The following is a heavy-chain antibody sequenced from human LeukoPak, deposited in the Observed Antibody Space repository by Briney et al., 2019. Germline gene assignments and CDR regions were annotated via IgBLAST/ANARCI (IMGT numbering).Heavy chain of an antibody. CDR3: ARGPEMIAARQNAFDI. J-gene: IGHJ3*02. V-gene: IGHV1-2*02. D-gene: IGHD6-6*01. CDR2: INPNSGGT. Sequence: ASVKVSCKASGYTFTGYYMHWVRQAPGQGLEWMGWINPNSGGTNYAQKFQGRVTMTRDTSISTAYMELSRLRSDDTAVYYCARGPEMIAARQNAFDIWGQGTMVTVSS. CDR1: GYTFTGYY.